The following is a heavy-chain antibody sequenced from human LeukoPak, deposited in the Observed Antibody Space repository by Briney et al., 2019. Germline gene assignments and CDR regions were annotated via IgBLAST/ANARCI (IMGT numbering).Heavy chain of an antibody. J-gene: IGHJ6*03. D-gene: IGHD3-3*01. CDR3: ARGARRFLEWLLGDYYYYMDV. CDR2: IIPIFGTA. V-gene: IGHV1-69*13. CDR1: GGTFISYA. Sequence: SVKVSCKASGGTFISYAISWVRQAPGQGHEWMGGIIPIFGTANYAQKFQGRVTITADESTSTAYMELSSLRSEDTAVYYCARGARRFLEWLLGDYYYYMDVWGKGTTVTVSS.